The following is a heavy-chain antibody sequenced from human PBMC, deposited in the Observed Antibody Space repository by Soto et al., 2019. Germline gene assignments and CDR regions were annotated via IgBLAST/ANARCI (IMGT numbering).Heavy chain of an antibody. V-gene: IGHV3-48*03. Sequence: GGSLRLSCAASGFTFSSYEMNWVRQAPGKGLEWVSYISSSGSTIYYADSVKGRFTISRDNAKNSLYLQMNSLRAEDTAVYYCARGYDFWSGYYKRNYYYYGMDVWGQGTTVTV. CDR1: GFTFSSYE. CDR3: ARGYDFWSGYYKRNYYYYGMDV. J-gene: IGHJ6*02. CDR2: ISSSGSTI. D-gene: IGHD3-3*01.